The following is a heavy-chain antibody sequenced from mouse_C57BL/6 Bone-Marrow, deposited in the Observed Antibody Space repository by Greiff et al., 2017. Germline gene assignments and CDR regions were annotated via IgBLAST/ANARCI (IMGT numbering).Heavy chain of an antibody. Sequence: VQLQQSGAELARPGASVKLSCKASGYTFTSYGISWVKQRTGQGLEWIGEIYPRSGNTYYNEKFKGKATLTADKSSSTAYMELRSLTSEDSAVYFCAREAITTVVATDWYFDVWGTGTTVTVSS. J-gene: IGHJ1*03. CDR1: GYTFTSYG. D-gene: IGHD1-1*01. CDR3: AREAITTVVATDWYFDV. CDR2: IYPRSGNT. V-gene: IGHV1-81*01.